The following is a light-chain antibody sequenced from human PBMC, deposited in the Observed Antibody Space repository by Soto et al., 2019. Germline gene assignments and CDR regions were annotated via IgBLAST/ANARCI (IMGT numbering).Light chain of an antibody. V-gene: IGKV3-11*01. J-gene: IGKJ4*01. Sequence: ETVLKQSPATLSLSQGEGATLSCRASQSVSSFLAWYQQKPGQAPRLLIYDASNRATGIPARFSGSGSGTDFTLTISSLEPEDFAVYYCQQHTNWPLTFGGGTKVDI. CDR1: QSVSSF. CDR3: QQHTNWPLT. CDR2: DAS.